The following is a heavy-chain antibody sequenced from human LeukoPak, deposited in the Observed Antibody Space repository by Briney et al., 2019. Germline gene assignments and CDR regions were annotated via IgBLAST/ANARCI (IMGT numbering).Heavy chain of an antibody. D-gene: IGHD5-18*01. V-gene: IGHV1-8*01. J-gene: IGHJ4*02. CDR3: ARARGYSYGPYFDY. CDR1: GYTFTSYD. CDR2: MNPNSGNT. Sequence: ASVKVSCKASGYTFTSYDINWVRQATGQGLEWMGWMNPNSGNTGYAQKFQGRVTMTRNTSISTAYMELSSLRYEDTAVYYCARARGYSYGPYFDYWGQGTLVTVSS.